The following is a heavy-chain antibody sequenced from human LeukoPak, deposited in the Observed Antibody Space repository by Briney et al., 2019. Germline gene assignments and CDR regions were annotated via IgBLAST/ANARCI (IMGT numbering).Heavy chain of an antibody. CDR2: INSDGSST. Sequence: GGTLRLSCAASGFTFSSYWMHWVRQAPGKGLVWVSRINSDGSSTSYADSVKGRFTISRDNAKNTLYLQMNSLRAEDTALYYCATETYYYDSSGYFQHWGQSTLVTVSS. D-gene: IGHD3-22*01. J-gene: IGHJ1*01. CDR3: ATETYYYDSSGYFQH. V-gene: IGHV3-74*01. CDR1: GFTFSSYW.